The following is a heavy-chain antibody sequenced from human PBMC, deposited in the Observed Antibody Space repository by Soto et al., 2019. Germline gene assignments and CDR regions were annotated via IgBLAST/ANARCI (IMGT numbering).Heavy chain of an antibody. CDR2: IYYSGST. Sequence: SETLSLTCTVSGGSISSGDYYWSWIRQPPGKGLEWIGYIYYSGSTYYNPSLKSRVTISVDTSKNQFSLKLSSVTAADTAVYYCAREDSGSYTLDYWGQGTLVTVSS. V-gene: IGHV4-30-4*01. CDR1: GGSISSGDYY. D-gene: IGHD1-26*01. J-gene: IGHJ4*02. CDR3: AREDSGSYTLDY.